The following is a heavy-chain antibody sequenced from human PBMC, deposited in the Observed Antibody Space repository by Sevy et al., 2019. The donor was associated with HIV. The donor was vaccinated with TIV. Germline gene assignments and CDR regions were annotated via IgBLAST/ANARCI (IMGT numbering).Heavy chain of an antibody. CDR3: ARDVRGEGIRPGDLDY. J-gene: IGHJ4*02. CDR2: IWNDGSNK. D-gene: IGHD3-10*02. Sequence: GGSLRLSCAASGFTFSEFGMQWVRQAPGKGLQWVAVIWNDGSNKYYADSVKGRFTTSRDNSSNTLYLQMNSLRAEDTAVYYCARDVRGEGIRPGDLDYWGQGTLVTVSS. V-gene: IGHV3-33*01. CDR1: GFTFSEFG.